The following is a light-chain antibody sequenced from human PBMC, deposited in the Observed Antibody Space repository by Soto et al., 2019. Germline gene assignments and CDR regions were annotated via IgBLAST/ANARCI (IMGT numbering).Light chain of an antibody. V-gene: IGKV1-39*01. CDR1: QNISSY. CDR3: QQCDRTPRT. Sequence: DVQMTQSPSSVSASVGDRVTLTCRASQNISSYLDWYQQKPGKAPKLLIYAASSLQSGVPSRFSGSGSGTDFTLTISRLQPEDFATYYCQQCDRTPRTFGQGTKVDIK. CDR2: AAS. J-gene: IGKJ1*01.